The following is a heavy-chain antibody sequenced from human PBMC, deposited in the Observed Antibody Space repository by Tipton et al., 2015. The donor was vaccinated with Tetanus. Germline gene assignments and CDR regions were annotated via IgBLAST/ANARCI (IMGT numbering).Heavy chain of an antibody. CDR2: VDPRDSGA. Sequence: QSGPEVKKPGESLKISCQGSGYNFSYYSIGWVRHMPGKGLEWMGIVDPRDSGATYGPSFQGQVTISTDKSISTAYVQWTSLQASDTAIYYCARRRSAVLGGSYHWYFDLWGRGTLVTVSS. CDR3: ARRRSAVLGGSYHWYFDL. CDR1: GYNFSYYS. V-gene: IGHV5-51*01. J-gene: IGHJ2*01. D-gene: IGHD2-15*01.